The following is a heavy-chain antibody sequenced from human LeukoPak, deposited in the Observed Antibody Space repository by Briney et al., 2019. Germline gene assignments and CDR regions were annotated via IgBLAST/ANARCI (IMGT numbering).Heavy chain of an antibody. CDR3: ARGGNYWPQWWFDP. J-gene: IGHJ5*02. D-gene: IGHD1-26*01. CDR1: GGSISTYY. Sequence: SETLSLTCTVSGGSISTYYWSWIRQPPGKGLEWIGYIYYTGSTSYNPSLKSRVTMSLDASKNQFSLELNSVTPADTAVYYCARGGNYWPQWWFDPWGRGTLVTVSS. V-gene: IGHV4-59*01. CDR2: IYYTGST.